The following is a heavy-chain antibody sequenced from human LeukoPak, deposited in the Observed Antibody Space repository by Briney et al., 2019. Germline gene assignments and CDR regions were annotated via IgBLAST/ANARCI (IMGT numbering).Heavy chain of an antibody. J-gene: IGHJ6*03. V-gene: IGHV4-39*07. D-gene: IGHD2/OR15-2a*01. CDR3: ASSEKYLNSYYYYYYYMDV. CDR2: IYYSGST. CDR1: GGSISSSSYY. Sequence: SETLSLTCTVSGGSISSSSYYWGWIRQPPGKGLEWIGSIYYSGSTYYNPSLKSRVTISVDTSKNQFSLKLSSVTAADTAVYYCASSEKYLNSYYYYYYYMDVWGKGTTVTVSS.